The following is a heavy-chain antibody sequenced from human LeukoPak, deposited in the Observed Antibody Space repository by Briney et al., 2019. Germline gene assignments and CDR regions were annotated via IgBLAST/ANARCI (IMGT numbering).Heavy chain of an antibody. J-gene: IGHJ4*02. CDR2: IYPGDSDT. CDR3: ARQATYVLQPKLYYFDY. V-gene: IGHV5-51*01. Sequence: GESLKISCKGSGFSFTSYWIGWVRQMPGKGLEWMGIIYPGDSDTRYSPSFQGQVTISADKSISTAYLQWSSLKASDTAMYYCARQATYVLQPKLYYFDYWGQGTLVTVSS. CDR1: GFSFTSYW. D-gene: IGHD2/OR15-2a*01.